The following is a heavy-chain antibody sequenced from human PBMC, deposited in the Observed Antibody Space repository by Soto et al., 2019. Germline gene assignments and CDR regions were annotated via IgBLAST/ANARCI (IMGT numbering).Heavy chain of an antibody. CDR1: GYTFTSYA. CDR2: INAGNGNT. Sequence: GASVKVSCKASGYTFTSYAMHWVRQAPGQRLEWMGWINAGNGNTKYSQKFQGRVTITRDTSASTAYMELSSLRSEDTAVYYCARESGPHYYDSSGYYYFVYWGQGTLVTVSS. D-gene: IGHD3-22*01. V-gene: IGHV1-3*01. CDR3: ARESGPHYYDSSGYYYFVY. J-gene: IGHJ4*02.